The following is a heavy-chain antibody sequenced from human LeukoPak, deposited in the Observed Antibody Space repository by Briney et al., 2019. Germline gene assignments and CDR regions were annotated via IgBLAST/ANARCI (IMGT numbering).Heavy chain of an antibody. CDR2: IYTSGST. Sequence: PSETLSLTCTVSGGSISSYYWSWIRQPAGKGLEWIGRIYTSGSTNYNPSLKLRVTMSVDTSKNQFSLKLSSVTDADTAVYYCARAASTTYYYGSGSYWVRFDPWGQGTLVTVSS. V-gene: IGHV4-4*07. J-gene: IGHJ5*02. CDR3: ARAASTTYYYGSGSYWVRFDP. CDR1: GGSISSYY. D-gene: IGHD3-10*01.